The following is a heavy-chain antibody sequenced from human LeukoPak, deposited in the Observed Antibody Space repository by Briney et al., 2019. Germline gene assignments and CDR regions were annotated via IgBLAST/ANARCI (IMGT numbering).Heavy chain of an antibody. V-gene: IGHV1-18*01. CDR1: GYTFTSYG. Sequence: ASVQVSCKASGYTFTSYGISWVRQAPGQGLECMGWISAYNGNTNYAQKLQGRVTMTTDTSTSTAYMELRSLRSDDTAVYYCARDLNRYFDWLLHLDYWGQGTLVTVSS. CDR2: ISAYNGNT. J-gene: IGHJ4*02. D-gene: IGHD3-9*01. CDR3: ARDLNRYFDWLLHLDY.